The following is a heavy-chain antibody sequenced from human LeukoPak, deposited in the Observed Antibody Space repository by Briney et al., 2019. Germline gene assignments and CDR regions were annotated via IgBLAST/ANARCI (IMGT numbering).Heavy chain of an antibody. Sequence: EASVKVSCKASGYTFTGYYMHWVRQAPGQGLEWMGRINPNSGGTNYAQKFQGRVTMTRGTSISTAYMELSRLRSDDTAVYYCATEIGHYDILTGYYADIDYWGQGTLVTVSS. J-gene: IGHJ4*02. CDR1: GYTFTGYY. V-gene: IGHV1-2*06. CDR2: INPNSGGT. CDR3: ATEIGHYDILTGYYADIDY. D-gene: IGHD3-9*01.